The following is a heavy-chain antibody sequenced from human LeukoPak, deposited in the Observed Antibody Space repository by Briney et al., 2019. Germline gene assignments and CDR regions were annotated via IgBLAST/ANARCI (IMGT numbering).Heavy chain of an antibody. CDR1: GFTFSSYA. CDR3: ASDGSSGWDYYYYGMDV. V-gene: IGHV3-30-3*01. Sequence: PGGSLRLSCAASGFTFSSYAMHWVRQAPGKGLGWVAVISYDGSNKYYADFVKGRFTISRDNSKNTLYLQMNSLRAEDTAVYYCASDGSSGWDYYYYGMDVWGQGTTVTVSS. D-gene: IGHD6-19*01. CDR2: ISYDGSNK. J-gene: IGHJ6*02.